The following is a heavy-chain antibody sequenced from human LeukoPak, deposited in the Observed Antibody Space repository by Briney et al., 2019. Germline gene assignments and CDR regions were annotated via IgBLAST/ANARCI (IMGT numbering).Heavy chain of an antibody. D-gene: IGHD3-10*01. CDR1: GYSFTSYW. J-gene: IGHJ4*02. CDR3: ARQSVRYYGSGSYFLDY. Sequence: GESLKISCKGSGYSFTSYWIGWVRQMPGKGLEWMGIIYPGDSDTRYSPSFQGQVTISADKSISTAYLQWSSLKASDTAMYYCARQSVRYYGSGSYFLDYWGQGTLVTVSS. CDR2: IYPGDSDT. V-gene: IGHV5-51*01.